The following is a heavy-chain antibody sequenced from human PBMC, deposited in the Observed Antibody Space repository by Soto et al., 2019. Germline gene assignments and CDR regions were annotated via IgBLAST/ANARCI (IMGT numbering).Heavy chain of an antibody. V-gene: IGHV3-7*04. CDR2: IKQDGSEK. CDR1: GFTFSSYW. J-gene: IGHJ6*02. Sequence: LRLSCAASGFTFSSYWMSWVRQAPGKGLEWVANIKQDGSEKYYVDSVKGRFTISRDNAKNSLYLQMNSLRAEDTAVYYCARGGYSYGYDNYYYGMDVWGQGTTVTVSS. CDR3: ARGGYSYGYDNYYYGMDV. D-gene: IGHD5-18*01.